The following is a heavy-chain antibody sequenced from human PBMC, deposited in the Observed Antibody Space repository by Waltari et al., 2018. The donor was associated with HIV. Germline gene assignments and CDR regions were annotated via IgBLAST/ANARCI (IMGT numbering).Heavy chain of an antibody. V-gene: IGHV3-74*01. CDR1: GFTFSSYW. CDR3: ARVGSSWYFDY. Sequence: EVQLVESGGGLVQPGGSLRLSCAASGFTFSSYWMHWVRQAPGKGLVWVSRIKSEGGSTSYPDSVKGRFTISRYNAKNTLYLQMNSLRAEDTAVYYCARVGSSWYFDYWGQGTLVTVSS. D-gene: IGHD6-13*01. J-gene: IGHJ4*02. CDR2: IKSEGGST.